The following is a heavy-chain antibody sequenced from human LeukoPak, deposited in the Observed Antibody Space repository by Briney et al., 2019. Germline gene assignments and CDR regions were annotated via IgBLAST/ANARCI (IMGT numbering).Heavy chain of an antibody. CDR2: ISYDGTNE. CDR3: ARDIKWPGRYYYYGLDV. D-gene: IGHD5-12*01. V-gene: IGHV3-30*04. Sequence: GGSLRLSCAGSGFSFSSYTMHWVRQAPGKGLEWVAIISYDGTNEYYADSVKGRFTISRDNSKNTLYLQVNSLRAEDTAVYYCARDIKWPGRYYYYGLDVWGQGTTVTVSS. J-gene: IGHJ6*02. CDR1: GFSFSSYT.